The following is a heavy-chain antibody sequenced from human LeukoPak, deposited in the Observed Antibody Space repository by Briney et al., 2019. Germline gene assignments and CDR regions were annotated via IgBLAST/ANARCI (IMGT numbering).Heavy chain of an antibody. CDR1: GGTFSSYA. V-gene: IGHV1-69*13. CDR2: IIPIFGTA. J-gene: IGHJ4*02. D-gene: IGHD2-2*02. Sequence: SVKVSCKASGGTFSSYAISWVRQAPGQGLEWMGGIIPIFGTANYAQKFQGRVTITADESTSTAYMELSSLRSEDTAVYYCARERYCSSTSCYIWGQGTLVSVSS. CDR3: ARERYCSSTSCYI.